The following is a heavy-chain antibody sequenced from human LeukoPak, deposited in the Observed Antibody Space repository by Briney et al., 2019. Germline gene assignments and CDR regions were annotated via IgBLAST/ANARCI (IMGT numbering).Heavy chain of an antibody. CDR1: GGSVSTSY. V-gene: IGHV4-4*07. Sequence: SETLSLTCTVSGGSVSTSYWSWIRQPAGKGLEWIGRIYTSGSTNYNPSVKSRVTMSIDTSKNQFSLKLNSVTAADTAVYYCARDLGYDSSGYHYWGQGILDTVSS. CDR3: ARDLGYDSSGYHY. CDR2: IYTSGST. D-gene: IGHD3-22*01. J-gene: IGHJ4*02.